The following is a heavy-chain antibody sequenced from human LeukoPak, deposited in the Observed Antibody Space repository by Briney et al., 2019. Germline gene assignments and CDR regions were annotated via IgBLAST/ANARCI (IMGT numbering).Heavy chain of an antibody. Sequence: GGSLRLSCAASGFTFSSYCMHWVRQAPGKGLEWVAVIWYDGSNKYYADAVKGRFTISRDNSKNTLYLQMNSMRDEDTAVYYCARGEGQLVRRNWFDPWGQGTLVTVSS. J-gene: IGHJ5*02. CDR1: GFTFSSYC. CDR2: IWYDGSNK. V-gene: IGHV3-33*01. CDR3: ARGEGQLVRRNWFDP. D-gene: IGHD6-13*01.